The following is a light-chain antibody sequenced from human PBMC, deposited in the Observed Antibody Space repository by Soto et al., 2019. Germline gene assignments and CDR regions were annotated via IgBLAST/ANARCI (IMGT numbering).Light chain of an antibody. CDR3: QQGYSTLLS. V-gene: IGKV1-39*01. CDR1: QSISTY. J-gene: IGKJ4*01. Sequence: DIEMTQSPSSLSASVGDRVTITCRASQSISTYLNWYQQKGGKAPKLLIHGASTLQSGVPLRFSGSGSGTDFTLTSSSLQPEDFATYYCQQGYSTLLSFGGGTKVELK. CDR2: GAS.